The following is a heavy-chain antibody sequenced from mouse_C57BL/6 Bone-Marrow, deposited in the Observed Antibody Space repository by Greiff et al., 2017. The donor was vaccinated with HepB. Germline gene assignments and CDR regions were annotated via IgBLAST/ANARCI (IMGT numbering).Heavy chain of an antibody. CDR2: IDPANGNT. Sequence: EVMLVESVAELVRPGASVKLSCTASGFNIKNTYMHWVKQRPEQGLEWIGRIDPANGNTKYAPKFQGKATITADTSSNTAYLQLSSLTSEDTAIYYCSRDYDFYYYAMDYWGQGTSVTVSS. CDR1: GFNIKNTY. V-gene: IGHV14-3*01. D-gene: IGHD2-4*01. CDR3: SRDYDFYYYAMDY. J-gene: IGHJ4*01.